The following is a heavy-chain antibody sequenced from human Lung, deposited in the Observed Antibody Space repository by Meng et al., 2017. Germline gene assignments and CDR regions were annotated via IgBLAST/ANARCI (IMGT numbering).Heavy chain of an antibody. CDR2: LGAHDGDT. D-gene: IGHD3-10*01. Sequence: QVTPMQSGAEVKKPGASVKVSCKASDYTFTGYGVSWVRQAPGQGLEWMAWLGAHDGDTSHAPKFQGRVTVSADRPTATAYMELRSLRSDDTAVYYCARGTPGRSYSDYWGQGTLVTVSS. CDR3: ARGTPGRSYSDY. V-gene: IGHV1-18*01. CDR1: DYTFTGYG. J-gene: IGHJ4*02.